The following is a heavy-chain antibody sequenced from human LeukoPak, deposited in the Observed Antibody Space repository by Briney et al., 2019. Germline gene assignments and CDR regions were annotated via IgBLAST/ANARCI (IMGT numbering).Heavy chain of an antibody. CDR3: ARAYAPLDYFDY. CDR1: GFTFSSYW. J-gene: IGHJ4*02. V-gene: IGHV3-74*01. CDR2: INSDGGST. Sequence: GGSLRLSCAASGFTFSSYWMHWVRQPPGKGLVWVSRINSDGGSTSYADSVKGRFTISRDNAKNTLYLQMNSLRAEDTAVYYCARAYAPLDYFDYWGQGTLVTVSS. D-gene: IGHD3-16*01.